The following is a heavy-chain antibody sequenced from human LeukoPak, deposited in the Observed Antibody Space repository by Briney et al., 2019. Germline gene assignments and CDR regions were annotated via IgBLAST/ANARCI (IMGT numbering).Heavy chain of an antibody. J-gene: IGHJ4*02. CDR1: GESFSGYY. D-gene: IGHD6-25*01. V-gene: IGHV4-34*01. Sequence: SETLSLTCAVYGESFSGYYWSWIRQPPGKGLEWIGEINHSGSTNYNPSLKSRVTISVDTSKNQFSLKLSSVTAADTAVYYCARGLRGHGYWGQGTLVTVSS. CDR3: ARGLRGHGY. CDR2: INHSGST.